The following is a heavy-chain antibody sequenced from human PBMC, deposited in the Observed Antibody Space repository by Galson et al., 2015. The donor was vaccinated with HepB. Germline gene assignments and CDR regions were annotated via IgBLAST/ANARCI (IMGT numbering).Heavy chain of an antibody. Sequence: QLQLQESGSGLVKPSETLSLTCAVSGGSISSSGYSWSWIRQPPGKGLEWIGYIYHSGSTHYNPSLKSRGTISVDMSKNQFSLKLSSVTAADTAVYYCARGGRFGGSTGMDLWGQGTTVTVSS. J-gene: IGHJ6*01. CDR2: IYHSGST. D-gene: IGHD3-10*01. V-gene: IGHV4-30-2*01. CDR3: ARGGRFGGSTGMDL. CDR1: GGSISSSGYS.